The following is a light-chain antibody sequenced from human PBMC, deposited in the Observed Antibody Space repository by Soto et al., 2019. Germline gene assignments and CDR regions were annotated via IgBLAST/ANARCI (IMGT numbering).Light chain of an antibody. V-gene: IGLV3-25*03. CDR2: KDS. Sequence: SYELTQPPSVAVSPGQTARITCSGDALPKQYAYWYQQKPGQAPVLVIYKDSERPSGSPERFSGSSSGTTVTLTISGVQAEDDADYDCQSADSSGTIGVFGGGTKLTVL. J-gene: IGLJ3*02. CDR3: QSADSSGTIGV. CDR1: ALPKQY.